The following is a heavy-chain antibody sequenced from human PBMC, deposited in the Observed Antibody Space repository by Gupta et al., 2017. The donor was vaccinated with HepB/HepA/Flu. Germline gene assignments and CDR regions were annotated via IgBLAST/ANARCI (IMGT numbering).Heavy chain of an antibody. D-gene: IGHD6-19*01. Sequence: QVQLQESGPGLVKPSETLSLTCTVSGGSISSYYWSWIRQPAGKGLEWIGRIYTSGSTNYNPSLKSRVTMSVDTSKNQFSLKLSSVTAADTAVYYCAREQWLVGTATKIDYWGQGTLVTVSS. CDR3: AREQWLVGTATKIDY. V-gene: IGHV4-4*07. J-gene: IGHJ4*02. CDR2: IYTSGST. CDR1: GGSISSYY.